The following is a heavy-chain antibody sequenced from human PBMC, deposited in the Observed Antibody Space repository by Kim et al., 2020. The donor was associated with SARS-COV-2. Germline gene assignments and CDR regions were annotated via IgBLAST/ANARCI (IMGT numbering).Heavy chain of an antibody. CDR1: GFTFSSYA. CDR3: VKSRYGSGSRNFDY. CDR2: ISSNGGST. Sequence: GGCLRLSCSASGFTFSSYAMHWVRQAPGKGLEYVSAISSNGGSTYYADSVKGRFTISRDNSKNTLYLQMSSLRAEDTAVYYCVKSRYGSGSRNFDYWGQGTLVTVSS. J-gene: IGHJ4*02. V-gene: IGHV3-64D*06. D-gene: IGHD3-10*01.